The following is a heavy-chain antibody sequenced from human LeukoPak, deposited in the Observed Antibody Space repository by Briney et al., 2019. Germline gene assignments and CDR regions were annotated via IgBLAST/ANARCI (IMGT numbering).Heavy chain of an antibody. Sequence: PGGSLRLSCSAPGFTFSTYAMHWVRQAPGKGLEYVSAISTNGGSTYYADSVRGRFTISRDNSKNTLYLQMSSLRPEDTAVYYCVKGMEDYDILTGVLDVWGQGTTVTVSS. CDR3: VKGMEDYDILTGVLDV. CDR2: ISTNGGST. CDR1: GFTFSTYA. D-gene: IGHD3-9*01. V-gene: IGHV3-64D*06. J-gene: IGHJ6*02.